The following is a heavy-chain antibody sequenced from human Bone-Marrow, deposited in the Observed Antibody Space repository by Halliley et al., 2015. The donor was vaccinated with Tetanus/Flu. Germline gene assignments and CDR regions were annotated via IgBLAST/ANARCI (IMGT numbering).Heavy chain of an antibody. CDR2: IHHSGST. Sequence: TLSLTCVVSGGSITSSDWWNWVRQSPGKGLEWIGEIHHSGSTKYNASLKSRVTISVDKSKNQFSLRLSSVTAADTAMYYCAREASMVGARHALDYWGQGTLVTVSS. CDR3: AREASMVGARHALDY. V-gene: IGHV4-4*02. J-gene: IGHJ4*02. CDR1: GGSITSSDW. D-gene: IGHD1-26*01.